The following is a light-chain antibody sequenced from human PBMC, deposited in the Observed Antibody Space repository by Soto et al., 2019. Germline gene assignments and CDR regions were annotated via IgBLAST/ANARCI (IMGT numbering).Light chain of an antibody. J-gene: IGKJ4*01. CDR1: QGISNY. Sequence: DIPMTQSPSSLSASVGDRVTITCRASQGISNYLSWYQQKPGEVPKLLIYTSSTLQSGVPSRFSGSGSGTDFTLTISSLQPEDVATYYCQKHNGAPLTFGGGTKVEIK. CDR2: TSS. CDR3: QKHNGAPLT. V-gene: IGKV1-27*01.